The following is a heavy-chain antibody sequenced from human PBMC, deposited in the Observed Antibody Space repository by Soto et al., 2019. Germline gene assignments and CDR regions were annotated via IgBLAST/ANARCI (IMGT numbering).Heavy chain of an antibody. CDR2: ICSIGST. CDR1: GDSISGCYYY. Sequence: PSETLSLTCTVSGDSISGCYYYWGWVRQPPGKGLAWIGSICSIGSTYYNPSLKSRVTISVDTSNNQFSLRLTSVTAADTAVYFCARHRRETGTYDQPLDNWGQGTLVTFCS. J-gene: IGHJ4*02. V-gene: IGHV4-39*01. D-gene: IGHD1-1*01. CDR3: ARHRRETGTYDQPLDN.